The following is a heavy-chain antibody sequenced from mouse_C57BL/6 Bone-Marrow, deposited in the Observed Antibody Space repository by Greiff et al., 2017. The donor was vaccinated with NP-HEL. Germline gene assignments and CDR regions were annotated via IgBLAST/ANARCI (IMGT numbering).Heavy chain of an antibody. CDR1: GISITTGNYR. D-gene: IGHD2-12*01. Sequence: EVQLQESGPGLVKPSQTVFLTCTVTGISITTGNYRWSWIRQFPGHKLEWIGYIYYSGTITYNPSLTSRTTITRDTPKNQFFLEMNSLTAEDTATYYCARMQLRRRYFDVWGTGTTVIVSS. V-gene: IGHV3-5*01. CDR2: IYYSGTI. J-gene: IGHJ1*03. CDR3: ARMQLRRRYFDV.